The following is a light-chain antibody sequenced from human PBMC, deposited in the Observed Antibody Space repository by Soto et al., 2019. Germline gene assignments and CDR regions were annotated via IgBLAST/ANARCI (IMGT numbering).Light chain of an antibody. J-gene: IGKJ1*01. CDR1: QSISSW. CDR2: DAS. V-gene: IGKV1-5*01. Sequence: DIQMTQSPSTLSASVGDRVTITCRASQSISSWLAWYQQKPGKAPKILIYDASSLESGVPSRFSGSGSGTEFTLTISSLQPDDFETYYCQQYNRRRTFGQGPKVEIK. CDR3: QQYNRRRT.